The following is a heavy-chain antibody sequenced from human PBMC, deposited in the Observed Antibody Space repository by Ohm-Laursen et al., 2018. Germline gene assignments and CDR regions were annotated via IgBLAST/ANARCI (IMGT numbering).Heavy chain of an antibody. CDR1: GFIFSSYS. Sequence: GSLRLSCAASGFIFSSYSMNWVRQAPGKGLEWVSSISSSSSYIYYADSVRGRFTISRDNAKNSLYLQMNSLRAEDTAVYYCAKEQGWDDAFDIWGQGTMVTVSS. CDR2: ISSSSSYI. J-gene: IGHJ3*02. CDR3: AKEQGWDDAFDI. D-gene: IGHD6-19*01. V-gene: IGHV3-21*04.